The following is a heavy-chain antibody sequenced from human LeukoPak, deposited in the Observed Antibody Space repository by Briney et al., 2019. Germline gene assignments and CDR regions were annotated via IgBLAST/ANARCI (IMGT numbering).Heavy chain of an antibody. D-gene: IGHD1-26*01. CDR3: ASQRIVGATIIDY. CDR1: GASISSYY. CDR2: IYYSGST. J-gene: IGHJ4*02. V-gene: IGHV4-59*01. Sequence: KSSETLSLTCTVSGASISSYYWSWIRQPPGKGLEWIGYIYYSGSTNYNPSLKSRVTISVDMSKNQFSLKLTSVTAADTAVYYCASQRIVGATIIDYWGQGTLVTVSS.